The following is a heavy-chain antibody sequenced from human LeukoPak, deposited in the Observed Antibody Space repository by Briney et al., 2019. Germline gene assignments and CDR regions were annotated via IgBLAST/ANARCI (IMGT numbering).Heavy chain of an antibody. CDR1: GGSISSYY. CDR3: ARELWLPDY. CDR2: IYYSGST. D-gene: IGHD3-10*01. J-gene: IGHJ4*02. Sequence: PSETLSLTCTVSGGSISSYYWSWIRQPPGKGLEWIGSIYYSGSTYYNPSLKSRVTISVDTSKNQFSLKLSSVTAADTAVYYCARELWLPDYWGQGTLVTVSS. V-gene: IGHV4-59*12.